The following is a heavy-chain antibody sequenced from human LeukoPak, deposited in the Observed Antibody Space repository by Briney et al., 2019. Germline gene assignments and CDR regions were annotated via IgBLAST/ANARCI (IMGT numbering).Heavy chain of an antibody. CDR3: ARDEDNSGRYYYYMDV. J-gene: IGHJ6*03. Sequence: TLSPTCTVSSGSATSGTYYWNWIRHPPGKGLEWMGYIYHSGSTNYNPSLKSRATISVDTSKNQFSLKLSYVTAADTAVYYCARDEDNSGRYYYYMDVWGNGTTVTVSS. CDR2: IYHSGST. CDR1: SGSATSGTYY. V-gene: IGHV4-61*01. D-gene: IGHD3-22*01.